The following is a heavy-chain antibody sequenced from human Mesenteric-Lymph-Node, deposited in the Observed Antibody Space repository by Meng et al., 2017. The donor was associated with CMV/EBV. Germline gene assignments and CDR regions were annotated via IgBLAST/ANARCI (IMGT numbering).Heavy chain of an antibody. J-gene: IGHJ4*02. Sequence: AVSGGSIISSVWWSWVRQPPGKGLGWIGAIFHSGSTNYNPSLKGRISISVDKSKNQFSLKLSSVTAADTAIYYCARIVITPGGTIDSWGQGTLVTVSS. CDR3: ARIVITPGGTIDS. CDR1: GGSIISSVW. V-gene: IGHV4-4*02. D-gene: IGHD2-8*02. CDR2: IFHSGST.